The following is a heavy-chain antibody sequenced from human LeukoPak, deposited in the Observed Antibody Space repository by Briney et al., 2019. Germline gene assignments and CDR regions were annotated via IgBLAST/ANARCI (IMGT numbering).Heavy chain of an antibody. CDR1: GYTFTGYY. CDR3: ARGVGYCSGGSCPNWFDP. D-gene: IGHD2-15*01. V-gene: IGHV1-2*02. Sequence: ASVKVSCKASGYTFTGYYMHWVRQAPGQGLEWMGWINPNSGGTNYAQKFQGRVTMTRDTSISTAYMELSRLRSDDTAVYSCARGVGYCSGGSCPNWFDPWGQGTLVTVSS. J-gene: IGHJ5*02. CDR2: INPNSGGT.